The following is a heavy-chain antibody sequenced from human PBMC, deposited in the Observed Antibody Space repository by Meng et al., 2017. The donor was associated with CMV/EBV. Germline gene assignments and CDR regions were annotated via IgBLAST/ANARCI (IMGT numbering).Heavy chain of an antibody. CDR3: AKSRGGYGSGSYYTFDS. V-gene: IGHV3-23*01. CDR1: GFTFSSYA. CDR2: ISGSGGST. Sequence: GESLKISCAASGFTFSSYAMSWVRQAPGKGLEWVSAISGSGGSTYYADSVKGRFTISTDKSKNTLYLQMSSLRGEDTAIYFCAKSRGGYGSGSYYTFDSWGQGTLVTVSS. D-gene: IGHD3-10*01. J-gene: IGHJ4*02.